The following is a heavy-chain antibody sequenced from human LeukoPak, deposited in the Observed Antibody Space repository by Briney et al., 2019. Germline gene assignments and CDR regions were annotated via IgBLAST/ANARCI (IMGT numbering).Heavy chain of an antibody. CDR3: ARGSRAYRGLYLDY. J-gene: IGHJ4*02. V-gene: IGHV3-53*04. CDR1: GFTVSTIY. CDR2: VYSGGST. D-gene: IGHD3-10*01. Sequence: GGSLRLSCAASGFTVSTIYMSWVRQAPGKGLEWVSVVYSGGSTYYADSVKGRFTISRHNSKNTLYLQMNSLRAEDTAVYYCARGSRAYRGLYLDYWGQGTLVTVSS.